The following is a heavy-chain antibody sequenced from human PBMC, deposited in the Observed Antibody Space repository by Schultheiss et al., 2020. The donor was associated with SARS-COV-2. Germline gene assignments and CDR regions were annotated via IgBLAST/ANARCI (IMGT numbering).Heavy chain of an antibody. CDR3: ASVYGDYFAEYFQH. Sequence: SETLSLTCTVSGGSVSSGSYYWSWIRQPPGKGLEWIGYIYYSGSTNYNPSIKSRVTISVDTSRNQFSLKLSSVTAADTAVYYCASVYGDYFAEYFQHWGQGTLVTVSS. CDR2: IYYSGST. V-gene: IGHV4-61*01. J-gene: IGHJ1*01. D-gene: IGHD4-17*01. CDR1: GGSVSSGSYY.